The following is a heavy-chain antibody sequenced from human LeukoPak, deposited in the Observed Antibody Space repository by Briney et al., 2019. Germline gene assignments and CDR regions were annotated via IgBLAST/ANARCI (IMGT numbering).Heavy chain of an antibody. CDR3: ARVPVWSGYYLFDY. D-gene: IGHD3-3*01. Sequence: GASVKVSCKASGYTFTSYGISWVRQAPGQGLEWMGWISAYNGNTNYAQKLQGRVTMTTDTSTSTAYMELRSLRAEDTAVYYCARVPVWSGYYLFDYWGQGTLVTVSS. CDR2: ISAYNGNT. CDR1: GYTFTSYG. J-gene: IGHJ4*02. V-gene: IGHV1-18*01.